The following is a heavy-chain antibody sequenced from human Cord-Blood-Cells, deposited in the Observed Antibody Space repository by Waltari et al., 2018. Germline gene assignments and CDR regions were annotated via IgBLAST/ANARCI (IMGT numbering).Heavy chain of an antibody. V-gene: IGHV3-23*01. CDR1: GFPFSTYA. J-gene: IGHJ3*02. CDR3: AKVGMDAFDI. CDR2: ISGSGGST. Sequence: EVQLLESGGGLVQPGGSLRLPCAASGFPFSTYAMSWVRQAPGKGLEWVSAISGSGGSTYYADSVKGRFTISRDNSKNTLYLQMNSLRAEDTAVYYCAKVGMDAFDIWGQGTMVTVSS. D-gene: IGHD1-26*01.